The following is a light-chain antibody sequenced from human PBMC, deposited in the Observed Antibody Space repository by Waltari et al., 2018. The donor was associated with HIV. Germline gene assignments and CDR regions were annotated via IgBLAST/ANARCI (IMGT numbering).Light chain of an antibody. V-gene: IGLV1-44*01. CDR1: SSNIGTKT. CDR2: GNH. CDR3: AAWDDSLNAWV. J-gene: IGLJ3*02. Sequence: QSVLTQPPSASGTPGQRVTISCSGSSSNIGTKTVNWYQQLPGSAPKFLMYGNHVRPSVVPDRFSGSKSGTSASLAISGLRSEDEADYYCAAWDDSLNAWVFGGGTKVTVL.